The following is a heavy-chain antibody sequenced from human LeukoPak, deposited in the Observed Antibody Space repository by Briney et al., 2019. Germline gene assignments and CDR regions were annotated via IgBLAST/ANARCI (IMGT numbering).Heavy chain of an antibody. CDR3: ARSVRAGRVALYYYYMDV. CDR1: GFTFSSYA. D-gene: IGHD3-10*01. J-gene: IGHJ6*03. Sequence: GGSLRLSCAASGFTFSSYAMNWVRQAPGKGLEWVSTISGSGGSTYYADSVKGRFTISRDNSKNTLYLQMNSLRAEDTAVYYCARSVRAGRVALYYYYMDVWGKGTTVTVSS. V-gene: IGHV3-23*01. CDR2: ISGSGGST.